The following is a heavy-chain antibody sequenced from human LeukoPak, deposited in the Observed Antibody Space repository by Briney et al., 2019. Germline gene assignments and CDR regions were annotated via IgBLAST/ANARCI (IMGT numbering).Heavy chain of an antibody. CDR2: IYYIGDT. D-gene: IGHD6-13*01. CDR3: ASSIAAATPFDY. J-gene: IGHJ4*02. CDR1: GGSISSYY. Sequence: SETLSLTWTVSGGSISSYYWSWIRQPPGKGLEWIGYIYYIGDTNYNPSLKSRVTISVDTSKNQFSLKLSSVTAADTAVYYCASSIAAATPFDYWGQGTLVTVSS. V-gene: IGHV4-59*08.